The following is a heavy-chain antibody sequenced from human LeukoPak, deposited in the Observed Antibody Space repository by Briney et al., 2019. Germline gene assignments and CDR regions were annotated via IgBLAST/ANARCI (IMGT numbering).Heavy chain of an antibody. V-gene: IGHV1-46*01. J-gene: IGHJ6*02. Sequence: ASVKVSCKASGYSFTSYYMHLVRQAPGQGLEWMGIINPSSGSTSYARKFQGRVTMTRDTSTSTVYMELSRMRSEDTAVYYCARDQPGHSSDYYGMDVWGQGATVTVSS. CDR3: ARDQPGHSSDYYGMDV. CDR2: INPSSGST. CDR1: GYSFTSYY. D-gene: IGHD4-11*01.